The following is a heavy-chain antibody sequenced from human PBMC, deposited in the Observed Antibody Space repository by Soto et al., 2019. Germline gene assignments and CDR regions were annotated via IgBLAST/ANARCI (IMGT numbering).Heavy chain of an antibody. Sequence: QVQLVQSGAEVKKPGASVKVSCKASGYTFTSYGISWVRQAPGQGLEWMGWISAYNGNTNYAQKLQGRVTMTTDTSTSTAYMELRSLRSDDTAVYYCARHYARDGYYDRSGGRDYWGQGTLVTVSS. CDR1: GYTFTSYG. V-gene: IGHV1-18*01. J-gene: IGHJ4*02. CDR3: ARHYARDGYYDRSGGRDY. D-gene: IGHD3-22*01. CDR2: ISAYNGNT.